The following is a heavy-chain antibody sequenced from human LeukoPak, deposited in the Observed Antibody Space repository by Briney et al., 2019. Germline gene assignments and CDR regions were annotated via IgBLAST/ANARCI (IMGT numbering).Heavy chain of an antibody. J-gene: IGHJ4*02. CDR2: VDYSGTT. CDR1: GGSISSYY. Sequence: SETLSLTCTVSGGSISSYYWSWIRQPPGKGLEWIGNVDYSGTTTYNPSLKSRVTISVDTSKNQFSLELRSVTAADTAVFYCARLVGTTAAVYFNTYFDYWGQGALITVSS. CDR3: ARLVGTTAAVYFNTYFDY. V-gene: IGHV4-59*08. D-gene: IGHD1-26*01.